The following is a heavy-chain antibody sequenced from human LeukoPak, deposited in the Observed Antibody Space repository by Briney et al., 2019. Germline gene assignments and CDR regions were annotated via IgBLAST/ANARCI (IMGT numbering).Heavy chain of an antibody. D-gene: IGHD1-7*01. CDR1: GGSISSHY. V-gene: IGHV4-59*11. Sequence: SETLSLTCTVSGGSISSHYWSWIRQPPGKGLEWIGYIYYSGSTNYNPSFKSRVTISVDTSKNQFSLKLSSVTAADTAVYYCARAEGTPYYYYYMDVWGKGTTVTVSS. CDR2: IYYSGST. CDR3: ARAEGTPYYYYYMDV. J-gene: IGHJ6*03.